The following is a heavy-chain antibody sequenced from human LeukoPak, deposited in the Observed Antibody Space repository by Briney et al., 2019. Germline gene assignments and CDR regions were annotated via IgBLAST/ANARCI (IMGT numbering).Heavy chain of an antibody. Sequence: SETLSLTCTVSGGSISSYFWNWIRRPPGQRLQWIGYMSNTGITKYNPSLKSRVTTSADTSKNQFSLNLNSVTAADTAVYYCAKASVTTAVLFDSWGQGTLVAVSS. J-gene: IGHJ4*02. CDR1: GGSISSYF. CDR2: MSNTGIT. D-gene: IGHD4-23*01. CDR3: AKASVTTAVLFDS. V-gene: IGHV4-59*03.